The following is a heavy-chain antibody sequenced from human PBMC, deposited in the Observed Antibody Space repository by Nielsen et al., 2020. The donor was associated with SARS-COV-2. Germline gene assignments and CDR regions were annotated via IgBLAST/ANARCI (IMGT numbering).Heavy chain of an antibody. Sequence: GGSLRLSCAASGFTVSSSYMCWVRQAPGKGLEFVSVINSRGDKRYYADSVEDRFTISRDNSKNTLYLEMSRLRPEDTAVYYCVNFRTSWLDDDLDDIWGQGTMVTVSA. CDR2: INSRGDKR. CDR3: VNFRTSWLDDDLDDI. J-gene: IGHJ3*02. D-gene: IGHD6-13*01. CDR1: GFTVSSSY. V-gene: IGHV3-64D*08.